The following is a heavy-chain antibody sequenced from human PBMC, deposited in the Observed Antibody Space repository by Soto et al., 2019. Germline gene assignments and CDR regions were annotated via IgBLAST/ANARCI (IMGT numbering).Heavy chain of an antibody. CDR3: ARGTPRGYSGYDHDAFDI. Sequence: QVQLVQSGAEVKKPGSSVKVSCKASGGTFSSYAISWVRQAPGQGLEWMGGIIPIFGTANYAQKFQGRVTITADKSTSTVYMELSSLRSEDTAVYYCARGTPRGYSGYDHDAFDIWGQGTMVTVSS. D-gene: IGHD5-12*01. CDR2: IIPIFGTA. V-gene: IGHV1-69*06. CDR1: GGTFSSYA. J-gene: IGHJ3*02.